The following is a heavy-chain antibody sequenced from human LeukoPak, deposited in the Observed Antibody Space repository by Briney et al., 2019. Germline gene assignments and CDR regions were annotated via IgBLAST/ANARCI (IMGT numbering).Heavy chain of an antibody. V-gene: IGHV3-23*01. CDR3: AKNYYDSSGPYSWVYDY. CDR1: GFTFSNCA. Sequence: GESLRLSCPAAGFTFSNCAMTWVRQAPGKGLEWVSGILASGETTYYADSVKGRFTISRDNSKNTLYLQMNSLRVEGTAIYYCAKNYYDSSGPYSWVYDYCGQGTLVTVSS. CDR2: ILASGETT. D-gene: IGHD3-22*01. J-gene: IGHJ4*02.